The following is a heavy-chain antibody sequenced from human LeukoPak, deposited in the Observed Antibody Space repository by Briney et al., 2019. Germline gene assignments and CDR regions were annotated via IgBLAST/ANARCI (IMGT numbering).Heavy chain of an antibody. CDR3: AKGALAAAGMIDY. Sequence: PGGSLRLSCAGSGFSFSSYGMHWVRQAPGKGLEWVAVISYDGSNKYYADSVKGRFTISRDNSKNTLYLQMNSLRAEDTAVYYCAKGALAAAGMIDYWGQGTLVTVSS. V-gene: IGHV3-30*18. CDR1: GFSFSSYG. D-gene: IGHD6-13*01. CDR2: ISYDGSNK. J-gene: IGHJ4*02.